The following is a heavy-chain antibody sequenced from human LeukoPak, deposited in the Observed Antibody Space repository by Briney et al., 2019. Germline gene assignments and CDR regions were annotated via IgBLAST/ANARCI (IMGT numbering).Heavy chain of an antibody. CDR1: GGSISSGGYY. Sequence: SETLSLTCTVSGGSISSGGYYWRWIRQHPGKGLEWIGYIYYSGSTYYNPSLKSRVTISVDTSKNQFSLKLSSVTAADTAVYYCASWYYDSSGYPPAGVDYWGQGTLVTVSS. J-gene: IGHJ4*02. CDR3: ASWYYDSSGYPPAGVDY. D-gene: IGHD3-22*01. V-gene: IGHV4-31*03. CDR2: IYYSGST.